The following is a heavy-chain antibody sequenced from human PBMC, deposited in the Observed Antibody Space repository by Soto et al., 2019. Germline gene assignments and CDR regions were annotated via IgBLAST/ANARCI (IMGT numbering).Heavy chain of an antibody. D-gene: IGHD6-19*01. J-gene: IGHJ4*02. V-gene: IGHV4-59*01. CDR2: IYYSGST. Sequence: SETLSLTCTVSGGSISSYYWSWIRQPPGKGLEWIGYIYYSGSTNYNPSLKSRVTISVDTSKNQFSLKLSSVTAADTAVYYCAREGHSSGWSFDYWGQGTLVTVSS. CDR1: GGSISSYY. CDR3: AREGHSSGWSFDY.